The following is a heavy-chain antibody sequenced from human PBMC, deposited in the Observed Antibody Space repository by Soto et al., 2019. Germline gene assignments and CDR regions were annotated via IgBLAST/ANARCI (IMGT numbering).Heavy chain of an antibody. V-gene: IGHV3-7*01. Sequence: GGSLRLSCEASGSTFGIHWMTWVRQAPGKALEWVANIKEDGTEKYYVDSVKGRFTISRDNAKNSLFLQMNSLRTEDTAIYYCARYCTNGVCYHTPDAFDIWGQGTMVTVSS. CDR2: IKEDGTEK. CDR1: GSTFGIHW. J-gene: IGHJ3*02. D-gene: IGHD2-8*01. CDR3: ARYCTNGVCYHTPDAFDI.